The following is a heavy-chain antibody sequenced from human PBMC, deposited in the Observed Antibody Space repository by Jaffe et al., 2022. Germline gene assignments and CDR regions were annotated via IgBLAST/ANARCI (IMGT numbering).Heavy chain of an antibody. CDR3: ASYYSGADTAMFYYYYMDV. V-gene: IGHV4-4*02. Sequence: QVQLQESGPGLVKPSGTLSLTCAVSGGSISSSNWWSWIRQPPGKGLEWIGEIYHSGSTNYNPSLKSRVTISVDKSKNQFSLKLSSVTAADTAVYYCASYYSGADTAMFYYYYMDVWGKGTTVTVSS. D-gene: IGHD5-18*01. J-gene: IGHJ6*03. CDR2: IYHSGST. CDR1: GGSISSSNW.